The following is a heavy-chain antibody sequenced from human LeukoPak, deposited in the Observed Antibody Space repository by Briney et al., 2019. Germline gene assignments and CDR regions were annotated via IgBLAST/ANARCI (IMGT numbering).Heavy chain of an antibody. CDR1: GFTFSRYS. CDR2: ISTSSSYI. D-gene: IGHD1-26*01. CDR3: ARDKEVGATRLDY. Sequence: GGSLRLSCAASGFTFSRYSLNWVRQAPGKGLEWVSSISTSSSYIYYADSVKGRFTISRDNAKNSLYLQMNSLRAEDTAVYYCARDKEVGATRLDYWGQGTLVTVSS. V-gene: IGHV3-21*01. J-gene: IGHJ4*02.